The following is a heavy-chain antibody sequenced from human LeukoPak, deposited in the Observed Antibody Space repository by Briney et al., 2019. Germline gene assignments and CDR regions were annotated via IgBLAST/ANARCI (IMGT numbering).Heavy chain of an antibody. Sequence: PGGSLRLSCAASGFTFSSYSMNWVRQAPGKGLEWVGRIRHKTNSYTTDYAPSVKARFTISRDDSKNSLYLQMNSLKIEDTAVYYCARAGDGYTYWGQGTLVTVSS. CDR2: IRHKTNSYTT. CDR3: ARAGDGYTY. V-gene: IGHV3-72*01. J-gene: IGHJ4*02. D-gene: IGHD5-24*01. CDR1: GFTFSSYS.